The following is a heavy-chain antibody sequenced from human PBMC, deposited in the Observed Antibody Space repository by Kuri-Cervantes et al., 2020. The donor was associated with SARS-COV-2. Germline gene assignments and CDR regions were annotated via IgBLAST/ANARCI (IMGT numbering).Heavy chain of an antibody. CDR2: ISHDGKNK. Sequence: LSLTCAASGFNFSRTDMHWVRQAPGKGLEWVAVISHDGKNKKCIASGKGRFTVSRDNSQNTLYLHMKSLRSEDTAMYYCAKDRVGVQDFWGQGTLVTVSS. CDR1: GFNFSRTD. V-gene: IGHV3-30*18. D-gene: IGHD2-21*01. J-gene: IGHJ4*02. CDR3: AKDRVGVQDF.